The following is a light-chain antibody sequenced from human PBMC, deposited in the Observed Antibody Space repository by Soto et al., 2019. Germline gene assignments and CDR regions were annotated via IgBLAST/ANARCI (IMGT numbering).Light chain of an antibody. CDR3: QQYNNWPPN. Sequence: VMTQALATLSVSPGERATLSCRASQTINNNVAWYQLRDGQVPRLLIYGASTRATDIPARFSGSGSGTEFTLTISSLQSEDFAEYHCQQYNNWPPNFGQGTRLEIK. CDR1: QTINNN. J-gene: IGKJ5*01. V-gene: IGKV3-15*01. CDR2: GAS.